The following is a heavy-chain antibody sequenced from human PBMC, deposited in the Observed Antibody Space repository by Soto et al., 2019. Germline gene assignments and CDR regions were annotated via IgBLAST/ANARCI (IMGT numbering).Heavy chain of an antibody. V-gene: IGHV3-53*01. J-gene: IGHJ4*02. Sequence: EEQLVESGGGLIQPGGSLRLSCSASGFTVNGNYMTWVRQAPGKGLEWVSVIYGGNSTSYADSVKGRFTISRDNSKNTLHLQMNSLRAEDTAVYYCARKTTALRGGYWGQGTLVTVSS. CDR2: IYGGNST. CDR1: GFTVNGNY. D-gene: IGHD4-17*01. CDR3: ARKTTALRGGY.